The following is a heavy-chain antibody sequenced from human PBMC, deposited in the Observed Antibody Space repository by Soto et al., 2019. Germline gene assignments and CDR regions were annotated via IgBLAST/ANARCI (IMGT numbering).Heavy chain of an antibody. CDR3: AKGQVKPAPKSGSYYKGAY. Sequence: GASLRLSSAASGFTFSSYAMSWVRQAPEKGLEWVSAISGSGGSTYYADSVKGRFTISRDNSRNTLYLQMNSLRAEDTAVYYCAKGQVKPAPKSGSYYKGAYWAQGTLVTVSS. V-gene: IGHV3-23*01. D-gene: IGHD3-10*01. CDR1: GFTFSSYA. CDR2: ISGSGGST. J-gene: IGHJ4*02.